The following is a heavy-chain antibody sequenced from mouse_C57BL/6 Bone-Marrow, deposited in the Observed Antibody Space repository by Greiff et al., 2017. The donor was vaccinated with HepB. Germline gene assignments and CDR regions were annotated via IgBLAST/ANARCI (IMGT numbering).Heavy chain of an antibody. V-gene: IGHV14-4*01. CDR3: TTHFITTVVATYYYAMDY. Sequence: EVQRVESGAELVRPGASVKLSCTASGFNIKDDYMHWVKQRPEQGLEWIGWIDPENGDTEYASKFQGKATITADTSSNTDYLQLSSLTSEDTAVYYCTTHFITTVVATYYYAMDYWGQGTSVTVSS. CDR1: GFNIKDDY. CDR2: IDPENGDT. J-gene: IGHJ4*01. D-gene: IGHD1-1*01.